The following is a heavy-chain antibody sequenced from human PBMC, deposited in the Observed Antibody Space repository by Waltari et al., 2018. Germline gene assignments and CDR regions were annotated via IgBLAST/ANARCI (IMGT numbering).Heavy chain of an antibody. CDR3: TRDRSSSSWDVWFDP. CDR2: MWYDGSDK. Sequence: QVQLVESGGGVVQPGWSLRLSCTASGFTLSDFGIPWVRQAPGKGLEWVATMWYDGSDKDYADSVKGRFTISRDDSQNTLYLQMNSLRVEDTAVYYCTRDRSSSSWDVWFDPWGQGTHVTVSS. V-gene: IGHV3-33*01. CDR1: GFTLSDFG. J-gene: IGHJ5*02. D-gene: IGHD6-13*01.